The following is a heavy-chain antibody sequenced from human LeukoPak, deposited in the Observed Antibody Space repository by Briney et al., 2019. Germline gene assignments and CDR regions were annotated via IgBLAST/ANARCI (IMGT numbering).Heavy chain of an antibody. V-gene: IGHV3-7*01. CDR2: IKQDGSES. D-gene: IGHD1-26*01. CDR1: GFTFSDYW. J-gene: IGHJ4*02. CDR3: ARVGAWDLQRVFDH. Sequence: GGSLRHSCAAAGFTFSDYWMTWVRQFPGQGLEWVAHIKQDGSESYYVDPVRGGFTISRENAKQSLYLYKCSLRVEDTAVYYYARVGAWDLQRVFDHWGQGALVTVSS.